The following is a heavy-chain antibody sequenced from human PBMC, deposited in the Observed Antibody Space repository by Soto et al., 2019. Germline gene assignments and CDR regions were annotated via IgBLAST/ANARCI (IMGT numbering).Heavy chain of an antibody. D-gene: IGHD2-8*01. CDR1: GYTFTNYG. V-gene: IGHV1-18*01. Sequence: QVQLVQSGAEVKKPGASVKVSCKTSGYTFTNYGISWVRQAPGQGPEWMGWISAYNDNTNYAQIFQDRVTMTTNTFTSTAYMELRSLRSDDTAVYYCTRDGRNGGYLDYWGQGTLVTVSS. J-gene: IGHJ4*02. CDR3: TRDGRNGGYLDY. CDR2: ISAYNDNT.